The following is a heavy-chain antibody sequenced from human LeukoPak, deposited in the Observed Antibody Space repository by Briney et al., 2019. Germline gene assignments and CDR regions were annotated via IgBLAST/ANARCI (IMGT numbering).Heavy chain of an antibody. CDR3: ARYQTGTMFAV. J-gene: IGHJ4*02. CDR2: HSHSGSA. D-gene: IGHD1/OR15-1a*01. Sequence: SETLSLTCAVSGASINSDTYYWGWIRQPPGKGLEWIGTHSHSGSAYYNPSLRSRITMSLDTSENQLSLKLYSVTAADTAIYYCARYQTGTMFAVWGQGTLVTISS. V-gene: IGHV4-39*07. CDR1: GASINSDTYY.